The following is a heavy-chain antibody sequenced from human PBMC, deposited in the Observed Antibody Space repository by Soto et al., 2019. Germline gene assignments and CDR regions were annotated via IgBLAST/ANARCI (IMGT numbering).Heavy chain of an antibody. V-gene: IGHV1-2*04. Sequence: GASVKVSCKASGYTFTGYYMHWVRQAPGQGLEWMGWINPNSGGTNYAQKFQGWVTMTRDTSISTAYMELSRLRSDDTAVYYCARVVYYYDSSGYYDYWGQGTLVTVSS. CDR1: GYTFTGYY. J-gene: IGHJ4*02. D-gene: IGHD3-22*01. CDR2: INPNSGGT. CDR3: ARVVYYYDSSGYYDY.